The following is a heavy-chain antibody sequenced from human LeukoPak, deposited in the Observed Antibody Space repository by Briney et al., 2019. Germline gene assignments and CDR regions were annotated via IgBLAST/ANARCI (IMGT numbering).Heavy chain of an antibody. D-gene: IGHD3-10*01. V-gene: IGHV3-11*01. CDR3: ERDRAITMVRRPLDY. J-gene: IGHJ4*02. CDR2: ISRSGSTI. Sequence: GGSPTLSCAASGFTFSDYYMSWIRQAPGKGLEWVSYISRSGSTIYYADSVKGRFTISRDNAKNSLYLQMNSLRAEDTAVYYCERDRAITMVRRPLDYWGQGTLVTVSS. CDR1: GFTFSDYY.